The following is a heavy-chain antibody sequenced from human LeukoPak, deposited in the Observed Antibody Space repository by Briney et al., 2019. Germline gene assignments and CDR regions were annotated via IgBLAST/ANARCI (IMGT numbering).Heavy chain of an antibody. CDR3: VKMDSDSSGFFSN. Sequence: ASVKVSCKASGYSFTTYGISWLRQAPGHGLEWIGWISVYNGNTNYADKVRGRVLVTTDISTTTAYLELRSLRYDDTAVYYCVKMDSDSSGFFSNWGQGTPVTVSS. CDR2: ISVYNGNT. V-gene: IGHV1-18*01. J-gene: IGHJ1*01. D-gene: IGHD3-22*01. CDR1: GYSFTTYG.